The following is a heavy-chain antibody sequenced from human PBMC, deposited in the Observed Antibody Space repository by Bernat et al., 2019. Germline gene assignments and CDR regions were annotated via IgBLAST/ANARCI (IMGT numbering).Heavy chain of an antibody. D-gene: IGHD1-26*01. J-gene: IGHJ4*02. V-gene: IGHV3-30*18. CDR3: AKDPASVWYSGSGDFDY. Sequence: QVQLVESGGGVVQPGRSLRLSCAASGFTFSSYGMHWVRQAPGKGLEWVAVISYDGSNKYYADSAKGRFTISRDNSKNTMYLQMNSLRAEDTAVYYCAKDPASVWYSGSGDFDYWGQGTLVTVSS. CDR2: ISYDGSNK. CDR1: GFTFSSYG.